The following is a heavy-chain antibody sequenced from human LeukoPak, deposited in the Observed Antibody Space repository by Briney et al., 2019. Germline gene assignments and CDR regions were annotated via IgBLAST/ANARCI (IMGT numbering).Heavy chain of an antibody. CDR2: IIQDGSEK. CDR1: GFTFSSFW. D-gene: IGHD3-3*01. Sequence: GGSLRLSCVAPGFTFSSFWMSWVRQAPGKGLEWVAKIIQDGSEKYYVDSVKGRFTISRDNAKNSLYLQMNSLRAEDTAVYYCARDSPGIMIFVVVGPNGGQGTLVTVSS. V-gene: IGHV3-7*05. J-gene: IGHJ4*02. CDR3: ARDSPGIMIFVVVGPN.